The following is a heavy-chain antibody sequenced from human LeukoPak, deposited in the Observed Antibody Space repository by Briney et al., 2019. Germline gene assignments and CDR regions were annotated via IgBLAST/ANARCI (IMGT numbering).Heavy chain of an antibody. CDR1: GGSISSYY. Sequence: KPSETLSLTCTVSGGSISSYYWSWIRQPAGKGLEWIGRIYTSGSTNYNPSLKSRVTMSVDTSKNQFSLKLSSVTAADTAVYYCARDLPYSSSWYSIDYWGQGTLVTVSS. CDR3: ARDLPYSSSWYSIDY. D-gene: IGHD6-13*01. CDR2: IYTSGST. V-gene: IGHV4-4*07. J-gene: IGHJ4*02.